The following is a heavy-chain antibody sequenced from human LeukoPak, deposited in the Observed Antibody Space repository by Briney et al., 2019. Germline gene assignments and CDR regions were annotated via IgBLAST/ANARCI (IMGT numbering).Heavy chain of an antibody. J-gene: IGHJ6*02. CDR2: ISSTDSRI. CDR1: GFTFSDYY. CDR3: ARDYGDYVLYYYGMDV. D-gene: IGHD4-17*01. Sequence: GGSLRLSCAASGFTFSDYYMNWIRQAPGKRLEWVSSISSTDSRIYYADSVQGRFTISRDNAKNSLYLQMNSLRDEDTAVYYCARDYGDYVLYYYGMDVWGQGTTVTVSS. V-gene: IGHV3-11*01.